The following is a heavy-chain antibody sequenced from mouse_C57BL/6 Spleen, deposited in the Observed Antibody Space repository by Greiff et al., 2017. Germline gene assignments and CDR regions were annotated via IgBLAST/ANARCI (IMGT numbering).Heavy chain of an antibody. Sequence: VQLQQPGTELVKPGASVKLSCKASGYTFTSYWMHWVKQRPGQGLEWIGNINPSNGGTNYNEKFKSKATLTVDKSSSTAYMQLSSLTSEDSAVYYCARVWAYYGSSGGYYAMDYWGQGTSVTVSS. V-gene: IGHV1-53*01. D-gene: IGHD1-1*01. CDR3: ARVWAYYGSSGGYYAMDY. CDR2: INPSNGGT. CDR1: GYTFTSYW. J-gene: IGHJ4*01.